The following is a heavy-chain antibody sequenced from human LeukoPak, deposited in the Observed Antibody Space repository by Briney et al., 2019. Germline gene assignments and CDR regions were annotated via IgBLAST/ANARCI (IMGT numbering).Heavy chain of an antibody. CDR1: GYTFTGYY. D-gene: IGHD2-15*01. CDR2: INPNSGGT. J-gene: IGHJ6*03. V-gene: IGHV1-2*02. Sequence: ASVKVSCKASGYTFTGYYMHWVRQAPGQGLEWMGWINPNSGGTNYAQKFQGRVIMTRDTSISTAYMELSRLRSDDTAVYYCAISCSGGSCYSEGNYYMDVWGKGTTVTVSS. CDR3: AISCSGGSCYSEGNYYMDV.